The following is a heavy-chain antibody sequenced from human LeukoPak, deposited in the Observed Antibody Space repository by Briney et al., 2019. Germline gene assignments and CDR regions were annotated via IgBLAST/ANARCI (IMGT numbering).Heavy chain of an antibody. Sequence: PGGSLRLSCAASGFTFSSYSMNWVCQAPGKGLEWVSSISSSSSYIYYADSVKGRFTISRDNAKNSLYLQMNSLRAEDTAVYYCAREGQGYDSSGQTDGWGQGTLVTVSS. V-gene: IGHV3-21*01. CDR2: ISSSSSYI. CDR1: GFTFSSYS. CDR3: AREGQGYDSSGQTDG. J-gene: IGHJ4*02. D-gene: IGHD3-22*01.